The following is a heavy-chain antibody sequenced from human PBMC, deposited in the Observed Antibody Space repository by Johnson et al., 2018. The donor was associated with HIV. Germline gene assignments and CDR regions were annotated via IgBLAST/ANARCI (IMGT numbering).Heavy chain of an antibody. D-gene: IGHD7-27*01. Sequence: VQLVESGGGLVQPGGSLRLSCAASGFTFNSYWMTWVRQGPGKGLEWVANINQDGSNKYYADSVKGRFTISRDNSKNTLYLQMNSLRAEETAVYYCARDKANWGPSRDVGAFDIWGQGTMVTVSS. J-gene: IGHJ3*02. CDR2: INQDGSNK. CDR1: GFTFNSYW. CDR3: ARDKANWGPSRDVGAFDI. V-gene: IGHV3-7*01.